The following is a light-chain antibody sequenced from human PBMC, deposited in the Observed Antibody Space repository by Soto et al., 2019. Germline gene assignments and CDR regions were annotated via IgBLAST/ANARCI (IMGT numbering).Light chain of an antibody. J-gene: IGKJ5*01. CDR3: QQYGNSPIT. V-gene: IGKV3-20*01. CDR2: GTF. CDR1: QSVSSSY. Sequence: DIVLTQSPGTLSLSPGERATLSCRASQSVSSSYVAWHQQKPGQGPRLLVYGTFNRAAGIPDRFSGSGSGTDFTLTISRLEPEDFAVYYCQQYGNSPITFGQGTRLEIK.